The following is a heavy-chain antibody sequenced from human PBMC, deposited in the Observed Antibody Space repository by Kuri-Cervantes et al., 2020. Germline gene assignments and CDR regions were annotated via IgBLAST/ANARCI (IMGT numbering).Heavy chain of an antibody. Sequence: GESLKISCAASEFTFSIYAMSWVRQAPGKGLEWVSYISSNGSTIYYADSVKGRFTISRDNSKNTLYLQMNSLRAEDTAVYYCSKVYRGGREGMELRGQGTTVTVSS. CDR2: ISSNGSTI. V-gene: IGHV3-23*01. D-gene: IGHD3-16*01. J-gene: IGHJ6*02. CDR1: EFTFSIYA. CDR3: SKVYRGGREGMEL.